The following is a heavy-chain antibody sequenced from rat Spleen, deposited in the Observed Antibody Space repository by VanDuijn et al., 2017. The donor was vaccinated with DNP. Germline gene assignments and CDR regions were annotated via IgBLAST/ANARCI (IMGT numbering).Heavy chain of an antibody. J-gene: IGHJ3*01. D-gene: IGHD1-1*01. Sequence: EVQLKESGPGLVQPSQTLSLTCTVSGFSLTDYSVHWVRQPPGKGLEWMGVMWSGGSTAYNSALKSRLSINRDTSKSQVFFKMNSLQTEDTAIYYCTRDQGVTTVPTGNWFAYWGQGTLVAVSS. CDR2: MWSGGST. CDR3: TRDQGVTTVPTGNWFAY. CDR1: GFSLTDYS. V-gene: IGHV2S63*01.